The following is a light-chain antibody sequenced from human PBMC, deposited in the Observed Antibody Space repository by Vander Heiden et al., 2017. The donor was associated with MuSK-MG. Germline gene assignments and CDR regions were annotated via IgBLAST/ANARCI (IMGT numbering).Light chain of an antibody. CDR3: QQHNNWPPYT. V-gene: IGKV3-15*01. CDR2: RAS. CDR1: QSVSSD. J-gene: IGKJ2*01. Sequence: EIVMTQSPATLSVSPGERVTLSCRASQSVSSDLAWYQQKPGQAPRLLIYRASTRATGIPARFSGSGYGTEFTLTISSRESEDFAVYYCQQHNNWPPYTFGQGTKMDIK.